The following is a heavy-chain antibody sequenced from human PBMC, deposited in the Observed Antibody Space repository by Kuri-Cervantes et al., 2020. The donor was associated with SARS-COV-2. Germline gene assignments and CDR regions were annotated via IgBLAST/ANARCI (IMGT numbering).Heavy chain of an antibody. J-gene: IGHJ6*03. V-gene: IGHV1-18*01. D-gene: IGHD3-9*01. CDR3: ARGGYFDWLANLYYYYMDV. CDR1: GYTFTSYG. Sequence: ASVKVSCKASGYTFTSYGISWVRQAPGQGLEWMGWISAYNGNTNYAQKLQGRVTMTTDTSTSTAYMELRSPRSDDTAVYYCARGGYFDWLANLYYYYMDVWGKGTTVTVSS. CDR2: ISAYNGNT.